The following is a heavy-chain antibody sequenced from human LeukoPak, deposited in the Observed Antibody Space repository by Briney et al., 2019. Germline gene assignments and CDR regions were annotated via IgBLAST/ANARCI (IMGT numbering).Heavy chain of an antibody. CDR2: IRGSGDST. CDR3: AKRFRGTSGLYYFDS. D-gene: IGHD2/OR15-2a*01. CDR1: GFTFSTYA. Sequence: GGSLRLSCSASGFTFSTYAMSWVRQPPGKGLEWVSAIRGSGDSTYYAESVKGRFTISRDNSKDTLYLQMNSLRAEDTAVYYCAKRFRGTSGLYYFDSWGQGTLVTVSS. J-gene: IGHJ4*02. V-gene: IGHV3-23*01.